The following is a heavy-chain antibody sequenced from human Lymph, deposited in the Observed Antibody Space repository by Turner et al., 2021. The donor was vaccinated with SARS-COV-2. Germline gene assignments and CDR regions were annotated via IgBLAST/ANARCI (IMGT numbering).Heavy chain of an antibody. CDR2: IYYSGSI. D-gene: IGHD2-21*02. J-gene: IGHJ6*02. V-gene: IGHV4-39*01. CDR3: ARQRLTRYGMDV. Sequence: QLQLQESGPGLVKHSATLYLTCTVSGGSISSSNYYWGWIRQPPGKGLEWIGTIYYSGSIYYKPSLNSRITISVDTSKNQCSLKLSSVTAADTAVYYCARQRLTRYGMDVWVQGTTVTVSS. CDR1: GGSISSSNYY.